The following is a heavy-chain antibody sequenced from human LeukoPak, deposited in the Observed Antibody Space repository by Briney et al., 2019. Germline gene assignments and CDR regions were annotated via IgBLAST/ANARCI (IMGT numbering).Heavy chain of an antibody. J-gene: IGHJ4*02. Sequence: PSGTLSLTCAVSGGSISSYYWSWIRQPPGKGLEWIGYIYYSGSTNYNPSLKSRVTISVDASKNQFSLKLSSVTAEDTAIYYCARDGEAAGLYFDYWGQGTLVTVSS. CDR1: GGSISSYY. D-gene: IGHD6-13*01. CDR3: ARDGEAAGLYFDY. V-gene: IGHV4-59*01. CDR2: IYYSGST.